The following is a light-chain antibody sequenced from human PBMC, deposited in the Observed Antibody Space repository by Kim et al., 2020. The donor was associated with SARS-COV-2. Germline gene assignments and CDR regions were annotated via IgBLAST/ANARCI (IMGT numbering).Light chain of an antibody. V-gene: IGLV1-40*01. J-gene: IGLJ3*02. Sequence: GQRVTISCTGSSSNIGADYGVHWYQQVPGKAPRLLVNGNRDRPSGVPDRFSASRSGTSASLAITGLQAEDEADYYCHSYDSSLRILFGGGTQLTVL. CDR2: GNR. CDR1: SSNIGADYG. CDR3: HSYDSSLRIL.